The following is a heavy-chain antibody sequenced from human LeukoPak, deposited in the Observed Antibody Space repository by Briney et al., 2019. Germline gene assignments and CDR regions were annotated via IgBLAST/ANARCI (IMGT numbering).Heavy chain of an antibody. D-gene: IGHD3-9*01. CDR2: IYYSGST. CDR3: ARMPDILTGLDS. CDR1: GGSLSNYY. Sequence: KPSETLSLTCTVSGGSLSNYYWNWIRQPPGKGLEWIAYIYYSGSTNHNPSLKSRVTISLDTSKNQFSLKLSSVTTADTAVYYCARMPDILTGLDSWGQGTLVTVSS. V-gene: IGHV4-59*01. J-gene: IGHJ4*02.